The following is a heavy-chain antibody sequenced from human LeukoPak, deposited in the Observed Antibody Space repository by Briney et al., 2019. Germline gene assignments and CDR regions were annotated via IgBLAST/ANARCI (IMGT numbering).Heavy chain of an antibody. CDR2: MNPNSGNT. CDR3: ARGMPYGSGSSSSFDY. Sequence: ASVKVSCKASGYTFTSYDTNWVRQATGQGLEWMGWMNPNSGNTGYAQKFQGRVTMTRNTSISTAYMELSSLRSEDTAVYYCARGMPYGSGSSSSFDYWGQGTLVTVSS. CDR1: GYTFTSYD. J-gene: IGHJ4*02. D-gene: IGHD3-10*01. V-gene: IGHV1-8*01.